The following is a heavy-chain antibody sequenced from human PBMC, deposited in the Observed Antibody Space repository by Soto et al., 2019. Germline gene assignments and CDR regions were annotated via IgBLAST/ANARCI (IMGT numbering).Heavy chain of an antibody. J-gene: IGHJ4*02. CDR2: MSYDGTSK. D-gene: IGHD6-19*01. CDR3: KGDLTTSGWYGAPQY. V-gene: IGHV3-30-3*01. CDR1: GFTFRSYA. Sequence: QVQLVESGGGVVQPGRSLRLSCAASGFTFRSYAMHWVHQAPGKGLVWVAVMSYDGTSKYYAASVKGRFTISRGNAKNTLYLQMNNLRAEETARYYCKGDLTTSGWYGAPQYRGQGTRVTASS.